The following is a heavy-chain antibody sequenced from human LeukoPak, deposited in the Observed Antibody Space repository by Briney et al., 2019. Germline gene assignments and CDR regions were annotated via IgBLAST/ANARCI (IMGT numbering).Heavy chain of an antibody. Sequence: SVKVSCKASGGTFSSYAISWVRQAPGQGLEWMGRIIPIFGTANYAQKFQGRVTITTDESTSTAYMELSSLRSEDTAVYYCARADSSGSHFDYWGQGTLVTVSS. CDR1: GGTFSSYA. J-gene: IGHJ4*02. CDR3: ARADSSGSHFDY. D-gene: IGHD3-22*01. V-gene: IGHV1-69*05. CDR2: IIPIFGTA.